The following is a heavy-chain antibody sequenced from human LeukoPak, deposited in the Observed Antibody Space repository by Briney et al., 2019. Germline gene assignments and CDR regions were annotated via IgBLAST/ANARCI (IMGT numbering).Heavy chain of an antibody. CDR2: IKQDGSEK. V-gene: IGHV3-7*01. CDR3: ARNGEYSSSSKYYYYYYYMDV. D-gene: IGHD6-6*01. Sequence: GGSLRLSCAASGFTFSSYWMSWVRQAPGKGLEWVANIKQDGSEKYYVDSVKGRFTISRDNAKNSLYLQMNSLRAEDTAVYYCARNGEYSSSSKYYYYYYYMDVWGKGTTVTVSS. CDR1: GFTFSSYW. J-gene: IGHJ6*03.